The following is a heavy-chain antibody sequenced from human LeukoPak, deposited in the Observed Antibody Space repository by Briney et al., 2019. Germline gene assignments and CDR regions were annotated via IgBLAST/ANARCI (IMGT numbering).Heavy chain of an antibody. V-gene: IGHV3-30*02. CDR2: IRYDGSNK. CDR3: AKDANYDFWSPQGYFDL. Sequence: GGSLRLSCAASGFTFSSYGMHWVRQAPGKGLEWVAFIRYDGSNKYYADSVKGRFTISRDNSKNTLYLQMNSLRAKDTAVYYCAKDANYDFWSPQGYFDLWGRGTLVTVSS. J-gene: IGHJ2*01. D-gene: IGHD3-3*01. CDR1: GFTFSSYG.